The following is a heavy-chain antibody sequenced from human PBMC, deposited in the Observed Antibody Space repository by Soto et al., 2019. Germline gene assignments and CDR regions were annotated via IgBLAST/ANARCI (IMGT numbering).Heavy chain of an antibody. D-gene: IGHD3-10*01. J-gene: IGHJ4*02. CDR3: ARSMASPSGKPPY. CDR2: IGGSGTYI. V-gene: IGHV3-21*01. Sequence: GGSLRLSCEASGITFSNYFINWVRQAPGKGLEWISSIGGSGTYIDYADSVKGRFTISRDNAKNSLYLQMNSLRAEDTAVYYCARSMASPSGKPPYWGQGTLVTVSS. CDR1: GITFSNYF.